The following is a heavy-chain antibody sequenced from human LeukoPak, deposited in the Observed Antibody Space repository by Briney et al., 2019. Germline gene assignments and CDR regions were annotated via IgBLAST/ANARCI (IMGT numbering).Heavy chain of an antibody. CDR2: ISGSGGST. V-gene: IGHV3-23*01. D-gene: IGHD3-3*01. Sequence: GGSLRLSCAASGFTFSSYAMSWVRQAPGKRLEWVSAISGSGGSTYYADSVKGRFTISRDNSKNTLYLQMNSLRAEDTAVYYCAKPLRFLEWLFNAYDYWGQGTLVTVSS. J-gene: IGHJ4*02. CDR1: GFTFSSYA. CDR3: AKPLRFLEWLFNAYDY.